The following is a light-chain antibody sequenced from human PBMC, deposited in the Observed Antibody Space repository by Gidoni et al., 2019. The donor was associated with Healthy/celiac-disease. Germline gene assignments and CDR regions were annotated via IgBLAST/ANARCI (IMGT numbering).Light chain of an antibody. CDR2: RNN. CDR1: SSNIGSNY. CDR3: AAWDNSLSGWV. Sequence: SVLTQPPSASGTPGQRVTISCSGSSSNIGSNYVYWYQQLPGTAPKLLIYRNNPRPSGVPDRFSGSKSGTSASLTISWLRSEDEADYYCAAWDNSLSGWVFGGGTKLTVL. V-gene: IGLV1-47*01. J-gene: IGLJ3*02.